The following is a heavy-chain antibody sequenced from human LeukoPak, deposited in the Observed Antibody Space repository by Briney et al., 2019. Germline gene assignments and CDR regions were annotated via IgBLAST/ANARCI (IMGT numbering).Heavy chain of an antibody. Sequence: GSLRLSCAASGFSFGSYAMSWVRQAAGKGLEWVSEISGSVSGSGDSTHYADSVKGRFTISRDNAKKTLYLQMNSLRAEDTAVYYCARGKVNHDGALDVWGQGTLVTVSS. CDR2: ISGSVSGSGDST. V-gene: IGHV3-23*01. CDR3: ARGKVNHDGALDV. J-gene: IGHJ3*01. D-gene: IGHD2-21*01. CDR1: GFSFGSYA.